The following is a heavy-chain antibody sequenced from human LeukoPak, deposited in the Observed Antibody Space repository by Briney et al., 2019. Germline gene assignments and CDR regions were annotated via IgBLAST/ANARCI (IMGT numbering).Heavy chain of an antibody. CDR2: INSDGSST. J-gene: IGHJ4*02. CDR3: ARARASGRSGFDY. D-gene: IGHD2-15*01. Sequence: GGSLRLSCAASGFTFSSYWMHWVRQAPGKGLVWVSRINSDGSSTSYADSVKGRFTISRDNAKNTLYLQMNSLRDEDTAVYYCARARASGRSGFDYWGQGTLVTVSS. CDR1: GFTFSSYW. V-gene: IGHV3-74*01.